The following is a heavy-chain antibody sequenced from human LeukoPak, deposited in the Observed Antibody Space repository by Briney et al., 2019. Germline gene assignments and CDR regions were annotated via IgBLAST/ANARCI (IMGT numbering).Heavy chain of an antibody. CDR3: ARRPRSSLSDCFDS. Sequence: SETLSLTCTVSGGSIIRGSYYWGWIRQPPGKGREWNGSNFYTGSSHYNPSLKSLVTISVNTSKNKFSLKLNSVTAADTAIYYCARRPRSSLSDCFDSWGQGTLVTVSS. V-gene: IGHV4-39*01. J-gene: IGHJ4*02. CDR1: GGSIIRGSYY. CDR2: NFYTGSS. D-gene: IGHD6-13*01.